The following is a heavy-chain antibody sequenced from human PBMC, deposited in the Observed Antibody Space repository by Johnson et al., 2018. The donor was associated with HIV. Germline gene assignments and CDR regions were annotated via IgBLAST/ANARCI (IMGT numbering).Heavy chain of an antibody. D-gene: IGHD2-21*01. Sequence: VQLVESGGGVVRPGGSLRLSCVASGFTFDDYGMTWVRQAPGKGLEWVSAISGSGGSTYYADSVKGRFTISRDNSKNTLYLQMNSLRAEDTAVYYCAKDCVGVWWSRAFDIWGQGTMVTVSS. J-gene: IGHJ3*02. CDR1: GFTFDDYG. CDR2: ISGSGGST. V-gene: IGHV3-23*04. CDR3: AKDCVGVWWSRAFDI.